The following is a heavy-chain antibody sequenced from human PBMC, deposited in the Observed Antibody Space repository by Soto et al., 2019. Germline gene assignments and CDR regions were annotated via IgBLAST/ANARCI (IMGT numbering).Heavy chain of an antibody. CDR3: ARGGWFDAFDI. J-gene: IGHJ3*02. D-gene: IGHD6-19*01. Sequence: QVQLLESGGGVVQPGRSLRLSCAASGFTFSSYGMHWVRQAPGEGLEWVAVIWYDGSNKYYADSVKGRFTISRDNSKNTLYLQMNSLRAEDTAVYYCARGGWFDAFDIWGQGTMVTVSS. V-gene: IGHV3-33*01. CDR1: GFTFSSYG. CDR2: IWYDGSNK.